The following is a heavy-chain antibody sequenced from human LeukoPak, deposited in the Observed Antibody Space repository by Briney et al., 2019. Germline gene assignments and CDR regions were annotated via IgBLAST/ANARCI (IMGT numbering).Heavy chain of an antibody. CDR3: ARVRNYGSGIQGWFDP. D-gene: IGHD3-10*01. Sequence: SETLSLTCTVSGGSISSFYWNWIRQPAGKGLEWIGRIYTSGSTNYNPSLKSRVTMSVDTSKNQFSLELSSVTAADTAVYYSARVRNYGSGIQGWFDPWGQGTLVTVSS. CDR2: IYTSGST. CDR1: GGSISSFY. V-gene: IGHV4-4*07. J-gene: IGHJ5*02.